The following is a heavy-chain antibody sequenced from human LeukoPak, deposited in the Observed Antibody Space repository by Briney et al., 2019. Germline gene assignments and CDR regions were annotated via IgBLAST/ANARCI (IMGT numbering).Heavy chain of an antibody. CDR3: ARDDILIGAYYFDY. Sequence: ASVKVSCKASGYTFTGYYMHWVRQAPGQGLEWMGRINPNSGGTNYAQKFQGRVTMTRDTSISTAYMELSRLRSDDTAVYYCARDDILIGAYYFDYWGQGTLVTVSS. V-gene: IGHV1-2*06. CDR1: GYTFTGYY. D-gene: IGHD3-9*01. CDR2: INPNSGGT. J-gene: IGHJ4*02.